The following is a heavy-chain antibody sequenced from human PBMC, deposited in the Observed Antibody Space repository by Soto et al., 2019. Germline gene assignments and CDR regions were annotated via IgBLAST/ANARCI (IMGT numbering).Heavy chain of an antibody. CDR1: GYTFTGYY. Sequence: ASVKVSCKASGYTFTGYYMHWVRQAPGQGLEWMGWINPNSGGTNYAQKFQGWVTMTRDTSISTAYMELSRLRSDDTAVYYCARGRGLRYFDRLYYFDYWGHGTLVTVSS. J-gene: IGHJ4*01. V-gene: IGHV1-2*04. CDR3: ARGRGLRYFDRLYYFDY. CDR2: INPNSGGT. D-gene: IGHD3-9*01.